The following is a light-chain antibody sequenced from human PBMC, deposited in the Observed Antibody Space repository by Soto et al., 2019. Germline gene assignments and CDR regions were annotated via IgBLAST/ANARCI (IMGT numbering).Light chain of an antibody. CDR2: GAS. V-gene: IGKV3-20*01. Sequence: IVLTQSPCALSLSTGERTTLSCRASQSISMYLAWYQQKPGQGPRLLIYGASSRATGTPDRFSGSGSGTDFTLTINRLEPEDFALYYCQQYGSSPPTFGQGTKVAI. CDR3: QQYGSSPPT. CDR1: QSISMY. J-gene: IGKJ1*01.